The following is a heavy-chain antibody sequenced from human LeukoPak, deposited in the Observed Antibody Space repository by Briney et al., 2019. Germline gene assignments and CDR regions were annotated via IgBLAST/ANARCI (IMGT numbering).Heavy chain of an antibody. D-gene: IGHD3-9*01. CDR2: ISYDGSNK. V-gene: IGHV3-30*03. CDR1: GFTFSSYG. CDR3: ATLQYDTPWHWVPDY. Sequence: PGRSLRLSCAASGFTFSSYGMHWVRQAPGKGLEWVAVISYDGSNKYYADSVKGRFTISRDNSKNTLYLQMNSLRAEDTAVYYCATLQYDTPWHWVPDYWGQGTLVTVSS. J-gene: IGHJ4*02.